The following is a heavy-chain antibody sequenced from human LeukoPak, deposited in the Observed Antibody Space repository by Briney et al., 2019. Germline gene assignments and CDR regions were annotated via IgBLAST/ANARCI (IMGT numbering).Heavy chain of an antibody. CDR3: ASSIVGATFDYYYGMDV. D-gene: IGHD1-26*01. CDR2: IYPGDSDT. J-gene: IGHJ6*02. CDR1: GYSFTSYW. V-gene: IGHV5-51*01. Sequence: GESLKISCKGSGYSFTSYWIGWVRQMPGKGLEWMRIIYPGDSDTRYSPSFQGQVTISADKSISTAYLQWSSLKASDTAMYYCASSIVGATFDYYYGMDVWGQGTTVTVSS.